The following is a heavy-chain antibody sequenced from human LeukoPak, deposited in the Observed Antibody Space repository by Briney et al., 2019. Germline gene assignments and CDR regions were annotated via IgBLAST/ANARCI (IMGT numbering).Heavy chain of an antibody. CDR3: ARDRRVNYDSSGYYYFFDY. CDR1: GYTFTGYY. Sequence: ASVKVSCKASGYTFTGYYMHWVRQAPGQGLEWMGRIIPILGIANYAQKFQGRVTITADKSTSTAYMELSSLRSEDTAVYYCARDRRVNYDSSGYYYFFDYWGQGTLVTVSS. V-gene: IGHV1-69*04. CDR2: IIPILGIA. D-gene: IGHD3-22*01. J-gene: IGHJ4*02.